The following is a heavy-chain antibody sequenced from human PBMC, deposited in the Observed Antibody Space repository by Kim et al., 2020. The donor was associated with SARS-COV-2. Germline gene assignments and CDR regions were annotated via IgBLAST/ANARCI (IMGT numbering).Heavy chain of an antibody. CDR2: ICGGGGSK. Sequence: GGSLRLSCAASGFTFSSYAMRWVRQAPGKGLEWVSVICGGGGSKYYADSVKGRFTISRDNSKNTLYLQMNSLRAEDTAVYYCAKDDQYSGSYSDALDIWGQGTTVTVSS. V-gene: IGHV3-23*01. CDR1: GFTFSSYA. J-gene: IGHJ3*02. CDR3: AKDDQYSGSYSDALDI. D-gene: IGHD1-26*01.